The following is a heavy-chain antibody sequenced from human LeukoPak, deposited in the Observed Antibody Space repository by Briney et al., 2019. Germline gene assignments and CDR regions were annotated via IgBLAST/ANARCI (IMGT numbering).Heavy chain of an antibody. Sequence: SETLSLTCTVSGGSFSTYYWSWIRQPPGKGLEWIGYICYSGSTDYNPSLKSRVTMSLDTSKNQFSLNLNSVTAADTAVYYCARAVITFGAAVAKGFDCWGQGTLVTVSS. CDR2: ICYSGST. CDR3: ARAVITFGAAVAKGFDC. V-gene: IGHV4-59*01. D-gene: IGHD3-16*01. CDR1: GGSFSTYY. J-gene: IGHJ4*02.